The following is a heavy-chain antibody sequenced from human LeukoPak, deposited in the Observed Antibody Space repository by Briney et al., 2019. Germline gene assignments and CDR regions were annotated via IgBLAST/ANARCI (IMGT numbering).Heavy chain of an antibody. Sequence: GGSLRLSCAASGFTFSSYDMHWVRQATGKGLEWVSAIGTAGDTYYPGSVKGRFTISRENAKNSLYLQMNSLRAEDTAVYYCAKDAVGGGIRGTFDYWGQGTLVTVSS. CDR2: IGTAGDT. J-gene: IGHJ4*02. CDR3: AKDAVGGGIRGTFDY. D-gene: IGHD3-16*01. V-gene: IGHV3-13*01. CDR1: GFTFSSYD.